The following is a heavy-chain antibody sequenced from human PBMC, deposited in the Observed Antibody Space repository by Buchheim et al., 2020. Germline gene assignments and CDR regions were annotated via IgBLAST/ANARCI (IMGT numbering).Heavy chain of an antibody. V-gene: IGHV4-31*03. CDR3: ARSRIMITFGGVIVIDWFDP. CDR2: IYYSGST. J-gene: IGHJ5*02. CDR1: GGSISSGGYY. Sequence: QVQLQESGPGLVKPSQTLSLTCTVSGGSISSGGYYWSWIRQHPGKGLEWIGYIYYSGSTYYNPSLKSRVTISVDTSKNQVSLKLSSVTAADTAVYYCARSRIMITFGGVIVIDWFDPWGQGTL. D-gene: IGHD3-16*02.